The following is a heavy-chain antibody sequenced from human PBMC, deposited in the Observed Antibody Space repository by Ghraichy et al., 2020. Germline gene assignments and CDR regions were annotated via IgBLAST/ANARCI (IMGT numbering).Heavy chain of an antibody. V-gene: IGHV3-23*01. CDR1: GFTFSSYA. J-gene: IGHJ6*02. CDR2: ISGSGGST. Sequence: GGSLRLSCAASGFTFSSYAMSWVRQAPGKGLEWVSAISGSGGSTYYADSVKGRFTISRDNSKNTLYLQMNSLRAEDTAVYYCAKDIVGGYCSGGSCEYYGMDVWGQGTTVTVSS. D-gene: IGHD2-15*01. CDR3: AKDIVGGYCSGGSCEYYGMDV.